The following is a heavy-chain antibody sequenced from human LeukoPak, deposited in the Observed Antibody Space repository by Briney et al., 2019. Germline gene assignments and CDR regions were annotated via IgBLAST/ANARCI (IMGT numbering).Heavy chain of an antibody. CDR3: ARDISEGDYAWWFDP. J-gene: IGHJ5*02. CDR1: GYPFTSHY. CDR2: INPSGSAT. Sequence: ASVKVLCSASGYPFTSHYMHWVRQAPRQGLEWMGLINPSGSATRYAQSFQGRVTMTRDLSTSTDYMELSSLRSDDTAVYFCARDISEGDYAWWFDPWGQGTLVTVAS. V-gene: IGHV1-46*01. D-gene: IGHD3-16*01.